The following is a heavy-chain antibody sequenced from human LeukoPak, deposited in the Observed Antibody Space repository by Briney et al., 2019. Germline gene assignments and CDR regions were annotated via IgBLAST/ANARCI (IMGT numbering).Heavy chain of an antibody. V-gene: IGHV3-9*01. Sequence: PGRSLRLSCAASGFTFDDYAMHWARQAPGKGLEWVSGISWNSGSIGYADSVKGRFTISRDNAKNSLYLQMNSLRAEDTALYYCAKDWSGLIGGGAFDIWGQGTMVTVSS. CDR1: GFTFDDYA. CDR3: AKDWSGLIGGGAFDI. CDR2: ISWNSGSI. J-gene: IGHJ3*02. D-gene: IGHD3-3*01.